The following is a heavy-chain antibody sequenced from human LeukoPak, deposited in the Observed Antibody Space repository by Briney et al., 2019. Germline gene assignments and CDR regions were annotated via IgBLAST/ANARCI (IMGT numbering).Heavy chain of an antibody. D-gene: IGHD4-17*01. CDR3: ARDAGNGDLYYYYYGMDV. Sequence: GGSLRLSCAASGFTVSSNYMSWVRQAPGKGLEWVSVIYSGGSTYYADSVKGRFTISRDNFKNTLYLQMNSLRAEDTAVYYCARDAGNGDLYYYYYGMDVWGQGTTVTVSS. CDR2: IYSGGST. CDR1: GFTVSSNY. V-gene: IGHV3-66*02. J-gene: IGHJ6*02.